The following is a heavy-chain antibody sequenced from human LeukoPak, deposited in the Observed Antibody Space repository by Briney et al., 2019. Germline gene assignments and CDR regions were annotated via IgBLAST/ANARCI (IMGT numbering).Heavy chain of an antibody. CDR2: INPNSGGT. V-gene: IGHV1-2*06. D-gene: IGHD3-3*01. CDR3: ARGGVDFWSGYSYYYYYMDV. Sequence: ASVKVSCKASGYTFTGYYMHWVRQAPGQGLEWMGRINPNSGGTNYAQKFQGRVTMTRDTSISTAYMELSRLRSDDTAVYYCARGGVDFWSGYSYYYYYMDVWGKGTTVTVS. CDR1: GYTFTGYY. J-gene: IGHJ6*03.